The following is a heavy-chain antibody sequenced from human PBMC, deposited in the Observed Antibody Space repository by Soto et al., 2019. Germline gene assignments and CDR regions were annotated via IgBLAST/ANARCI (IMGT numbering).Heavy chain of an antibody. CDR2: IIPILGIA. V-gene: IGHV1-69*02. Sequence: QVQLVQSGAEVKKPGSSVKVSYKASGGTFSSYTISWVRQAPGQGLEWMGRIIPILGIANYAQKFQGRVTITADKSTSTAYMELSSLRSEDTAVYYCASDYGSGSYSIDYWGQGTLVTVSS. CDR3: ASDYGSGSYSIDY. J-gene: IGHJ4*02. D-gene: IGHD3-10*01. CDR1: GGTFSSYT.